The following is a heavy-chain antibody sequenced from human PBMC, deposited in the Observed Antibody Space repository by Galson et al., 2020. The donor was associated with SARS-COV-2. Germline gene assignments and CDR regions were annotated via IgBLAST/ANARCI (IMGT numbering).Heavy chain of an antibody. J-gene: IGHJ4*02. CDR2: TSGSGGDT. CDR1: GFTFSTSA. Sequence: GGSLRLSCVASGFTFSTSAMSWVRQAPGKGLEWVSHTSGSGGDTLYADSVRGRFAISRDNSRNTLYLQMSSLRAEDTAVDYCAILTGHTDNWPYFDSWGQGTLVTVSS. CDR3: AILTGHTDNWPYFDS. V-gene: IGHV3-23*01. D-gene: IGHD1-1*01.